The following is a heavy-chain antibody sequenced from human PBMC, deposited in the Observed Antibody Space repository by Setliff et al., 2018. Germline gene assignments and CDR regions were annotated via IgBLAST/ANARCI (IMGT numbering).Heavy chain of an antibody. D-gene: IGHD6-6*01. CDR3: ARGGVEQLAGRPLKGYYYGMDV. CDR2: IYPGDSDT. J-gene: IGHJ6*02. CDR1: GYSFTSYW. V-gene: IGHV5-51*01. Sequence: PGESLKISCKGSGYSFTSYWIGWVRQMPGKGLEWMGIIYPGDSDTRYSPSFQGQVTISADKYISTAYLQWSSLKASDTAMYYCARGGVEQLAGRPLKGYYYGMDVWGQGTTVTVSS.